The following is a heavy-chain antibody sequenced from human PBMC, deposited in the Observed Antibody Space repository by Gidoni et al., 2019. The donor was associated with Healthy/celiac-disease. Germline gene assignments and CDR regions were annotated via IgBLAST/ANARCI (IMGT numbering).Heavy chain of an antibody. CDR2: SYYSGST. V-gene: IGHV4-30-4*01. CDR3: ARYSDGYRDVDY. J-gene: IGHJ4*02. Sequence: QGQLPESGPVLVKPSQTLTRTGTVYGRAISSGDYYWSWIRQPPGKGLEWIGYSYYSGSTYYHPSLKSLVTISVDTSKTQFSLKLSSVTAAATAVYYCARYSDGYRDVDYWGQGTLVTVSS. CDR1: GRAISSGDYY. D-gene: IGHD5-18*01.